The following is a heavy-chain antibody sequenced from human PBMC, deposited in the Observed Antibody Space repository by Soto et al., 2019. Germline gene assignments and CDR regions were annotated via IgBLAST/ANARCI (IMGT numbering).Heavy chain of an antibody. Sequence: GGSLRLSCAASGCTFSDYYLSWIRQAPGKGLEWISYIDTSSTKIYYADSVRGRFTISRDNGKNSLFLEMNNLRVEDTAVYFCASHYDLWTGYLSPVDYWGRGTLVTVS. CDR1: GCTFSDYY. V-gene: IGHV3-11*01. J-gene: IGHJ4*02. CDR2: IDTSSTKI. CDR3: ASHYDLWTGYLSPVDY. D-gene: IGHD3-3*01.